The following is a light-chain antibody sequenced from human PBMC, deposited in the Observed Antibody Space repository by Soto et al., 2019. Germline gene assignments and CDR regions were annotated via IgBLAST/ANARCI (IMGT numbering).Light chain of an antibody. CDR2: GAY. CDR3: KQYGSSPPT. CDR1: QSISRY. J-gene: IGKJ1*01. V-gene: IGKV3-20*01. Sequence: IMLTQSAGALSLSPGDRTTLSCRASQSISRYLAWYQQKPGQGHRLLIYGAYSRATGTPDRFSGSGSGTDFTLTIKRLEPEDFALYYCKQYGSSPPTFGQGTKV.